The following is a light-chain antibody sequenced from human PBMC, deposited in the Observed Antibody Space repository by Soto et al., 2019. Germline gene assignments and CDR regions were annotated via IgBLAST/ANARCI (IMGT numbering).Light chain of an antibody. J-gene: IGKJ2*01. CDR2: DAS. Sequence: DIQMTPTPSTLSASVGDSVTITCRASQSFSTWLAWYQQKPGKAPKLLIFDASSLERGVPSRFSGSGSGTEFTLTISSLQPEDFATYFCQLYNSYTFGQGTKLEI. CDR3: QLYNSYT. CDR1: QSFSTW. V-gene: IGKV1-5*01.